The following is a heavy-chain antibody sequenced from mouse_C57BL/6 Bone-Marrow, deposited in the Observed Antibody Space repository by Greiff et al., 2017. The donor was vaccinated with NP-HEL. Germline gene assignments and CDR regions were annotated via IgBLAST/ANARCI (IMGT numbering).Heavy chain of an antibody. CDR3: AVIYYDPFYAMDY. J-gene: IGHJ4*01. CDR1: GYTFTSYG. V-gene: IGHV1-81*01. D-gene: IGHD2-4*01. CDR2: IYPRSGNT. Sequence: VQLQQSGAELARPGASVKLSCKASGYTFTSYGISWVKQRTGQGLEWIGEIYPRSGNTYYNEKFKGKATLTADKSSSTAYMELRSLTSDDSAVYVCAVIYYDPFYAMDYWGQGTSVTVSS.